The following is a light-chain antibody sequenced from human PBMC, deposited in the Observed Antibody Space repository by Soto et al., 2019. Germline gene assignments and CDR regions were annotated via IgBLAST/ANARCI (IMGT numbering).Light chain of an antibody. Sequence: SYELTQSPSVSVAPGKTARITCGGNNIGSKRVHWYQQKPGQAPVLVIYYDSDRPSGIPERFSGSNSGNTATLTISRVGAGDEADYYCHVWDGSSDHVVFGGGTKLTVL. CDR2: YDS. CDR3: HVWDGSSDHVV. V-gene: IGLV3-21*04. CDR1: NIGSKR. J-gene: IGLJ2*01.